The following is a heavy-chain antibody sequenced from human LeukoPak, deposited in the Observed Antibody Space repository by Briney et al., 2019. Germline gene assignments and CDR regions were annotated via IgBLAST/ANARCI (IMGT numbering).Heavy chain of an antibody. Sequence: ETLSLTCAVYGGSFSGYYWSWISPPPGKGLEWIGEINHSGSTNYNPSLKSRVTISVDTSKNQFSLKLSSVTAADTAVYYCARDAAPYYYGSGIFRKNNWFDPWGQGTLVTVSS. V-gene: IGHV4-34*01. CDR2: INHSGST. D-gene: IGHD3-10*01. CDR3: ARDAAPYYYGSGIFRKNNWFDP. J-gene: IGHJ5*02. CDR1: GGSFSGYY.